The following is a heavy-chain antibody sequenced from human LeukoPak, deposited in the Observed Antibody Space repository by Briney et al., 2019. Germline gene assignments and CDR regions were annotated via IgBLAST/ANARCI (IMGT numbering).Heavy chain of an antibody. CDR1: GFTVSSNY. CDR2: IYSGGST. Sequence: GGSLRLSCAASGFTVSSNYMSWVRQAPGKGLEWVSVIYSGGSTYYADSVKGRFTISRDNSKNTLYLQMNSLRAEDTAVYYCARAGSDYESDYWGQGTLVTVSS. J-gene: IGHJ4*02. CDR3: ARAGSDYESDY. V-gene: IGHV3-53*01. D-gene: IGHD5-12*01.